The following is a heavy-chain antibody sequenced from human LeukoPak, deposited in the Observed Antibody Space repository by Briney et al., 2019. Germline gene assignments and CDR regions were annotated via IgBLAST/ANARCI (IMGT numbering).Heavy chain of an antibody. V-gene: IGHV3-7*01. Sequence: GGSLRLSCAASGFTFSSYWMSWVRQAPGKGLEWVANIKQDGSEKYYVDSVKGRFTISRDNVKNSLYLQMNSLRAEDTAVYYCAREGSSSYFDYWGQGTLVTVSS. CDR3: AREGSSSYFDY. J-gene: IGHJ4*02. CDR2: IKQDGSEK. CDR1: GFTFSSYW. D-gene: IGHD6-6*01.